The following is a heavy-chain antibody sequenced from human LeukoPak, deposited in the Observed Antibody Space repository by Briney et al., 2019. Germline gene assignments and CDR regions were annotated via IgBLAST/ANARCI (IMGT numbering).Heavy chain of an antibody. D-gene: IGHD1-26*01. CDR1: GGSISSYY. J-gene: IGHJ4*02. CDR2: IYTSGST. CDR3: ASERGHIVGAKPHFDY. V-gene: IGHV4-4*07. Sequence: SETLSLTCTVSGGSISSYYWSWIRQPAGKGLEWIGRIYTSGSTNYNPSLKSRVTMSVDTSKNQFSLKLSSVTAPDTAVYYCASERGHIVGAKPHFDYWGQGTLVTVSS.